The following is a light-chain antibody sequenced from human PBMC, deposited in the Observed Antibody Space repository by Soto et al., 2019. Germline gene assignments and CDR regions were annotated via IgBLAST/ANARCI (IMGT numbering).Light chain of an antibody. CDR1: SSNIGQSF. CDR3: GAYDVGLRLYF. J-gene: IGLJ1*01. Sequence: QPVLPQPPSVSAAPGQTVAISCSGSSSNIGQSFVSWYQQFPGAAPKLLIFANYKRPSGIPERFSASKSDTSATLDISGLQTGDEADYYCGAYDVGLRLYFSGTGTKVTVL. V-gene: IGLV1-51*01. CDR2: ANY.